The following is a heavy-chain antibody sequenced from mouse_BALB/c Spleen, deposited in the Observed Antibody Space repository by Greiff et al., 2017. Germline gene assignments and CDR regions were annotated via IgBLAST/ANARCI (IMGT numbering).Heavy chain of an antibody. Sequence: EVQLQQSGPELVKPGASVKISCKASGYSFTGYYMHWVKQSHVKSLEWIGRINPYNGATSYNQNFKDKASLTVDKSSSTAYMELHSLTSEDSAVYYCARHGVFDYWGQGTTLTVSS. J-gene: IGHJ2*01. CDR1: GYSFTGYY. D-gene: IGHD1-1*01. CDR2: INPYNGAT. V-gene: IGHV1-26*01. CDR3: ARHGVFDY.